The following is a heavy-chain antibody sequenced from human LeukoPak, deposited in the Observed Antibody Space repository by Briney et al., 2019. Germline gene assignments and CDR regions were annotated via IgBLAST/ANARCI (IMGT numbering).Heavy chain of an antibody. J-gene: IGHJ4*02. D-gene: IGHD3-10*01. V-gene: IGHV1-18*01. CDR2: ISAYNGNT. CDR1: GYTFTSYG. Sequence: ASVKVSCKASGYTFTSYGISWVRHAPGQGLEWMGWISAYNGNTNYAQKLQGRVTMTTDTSTSTAYMELRSLRSDDTAVYYCARLPAHRLLWFGELLRAPFDYWGQGTLVTVSS. CDR3: ARLPAHRLLWFGELLRAPFDY.